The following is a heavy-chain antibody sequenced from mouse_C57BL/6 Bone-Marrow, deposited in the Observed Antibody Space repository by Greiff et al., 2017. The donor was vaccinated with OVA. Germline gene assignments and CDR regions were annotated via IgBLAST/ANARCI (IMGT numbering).Heavy chain of an antibody. D-gene: IGHD2-10*02. CDR2: IYPSDSET. CDR3: ARRMGRFYAMDY. J-gene: IGHJ4*01. Sequence: VQLQESGAELVRPGSSVKLSCKASGYTFTSYWMDWVKQRPGQGLEWIGNIYPSDSETHYNQKFKDKATLTVDKSSSTAYMQLSSLTSEDSAVYYCARRMGRFYAMDYWGQGTSVTVSS. V-gene: IGHV1-61*01. CDR1: GYTFTSYW.